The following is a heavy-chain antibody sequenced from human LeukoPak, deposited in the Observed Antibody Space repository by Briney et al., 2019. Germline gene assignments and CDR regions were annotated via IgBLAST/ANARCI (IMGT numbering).Heavy chain of an antibody. CDR3: AKLWFGDSYFDF. CDR1: GFTFSSYA. V-gene: IGHV3-23*01. D-gene: IGHD3-10*01. Sequence: PGGSLRLSCEASGFTFSSYAMTWVRQPPGKGLEWVSGISSGGGSTYYADSVKGRSTISRDNSKNTLYLQMNSLRAEDTAVYYCAKLWFGDSYFDFWGQGTLVTVSS. CDR2: ISSGGGST. J-gene: IGHJ4*02.